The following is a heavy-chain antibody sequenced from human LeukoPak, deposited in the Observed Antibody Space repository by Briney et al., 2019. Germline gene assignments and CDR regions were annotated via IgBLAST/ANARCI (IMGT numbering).Heavy chain of an antibody. CDR1: GFTFSSYW. J-gene: IGHJ4*02. V-gene: IGHV3-7*01. D-gene: IGHD3-9*01. Sequence: GGSLRLSCAASGFTFSSYWMSWVRQAPGKGLEWVANIKQDGSEKYYADSVKGRFTISRDNSKNTLYLQMNSLRAEDTAVYYCAKAPIRYFDWLSPVYFDYWGQGTLVTVSS. CDR3: AKAPIRYFDWLSPVYFDY. CDR2: IKQDGSEK.